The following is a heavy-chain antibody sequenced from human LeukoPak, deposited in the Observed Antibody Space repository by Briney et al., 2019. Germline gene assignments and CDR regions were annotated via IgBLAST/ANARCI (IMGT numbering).Heavy chain of an antibody. J-gene: IGHJ4*02. CDR3: AGSRPYYYGSAPDY. V-gene: IGHV1-18*01. D-gene: IGHD3-10*01. CDR2: ISAYNGNT. Sequence: ASVKVSCKASGYTFTSYGISWVRQAPGQGLEWMGWISAYNGNTNYAQKLQGRVTMTTDTSTSTAYMELRSLRSDDTAVYYCAGSRPYYYGSAPDYWGQGTLVTVSS. CDR1: GYTFTSYG.